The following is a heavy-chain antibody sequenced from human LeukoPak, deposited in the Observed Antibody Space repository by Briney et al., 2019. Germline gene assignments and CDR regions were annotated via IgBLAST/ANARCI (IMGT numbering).Heavy chain of an antibody. CDR1: GLTFSSYG. CDR2: ISYDGSNK. V-gene: IGHV3-30*03. D-gene: IGHD3-22*01. CDR3: ATKTYYYDSSGYWDAFDI. J-gene: IGHJ3*02. Sequence: GGSLRLSCAASGLTFSSYGMHWVRQAPGKGLEWVAVISYDGSNKYYADSVKGRFTISRDNSKNTLYLQMNSLRAEDTAVYYCATKTYYYDSSGYWDAFDIWGQGTMVTVSS.